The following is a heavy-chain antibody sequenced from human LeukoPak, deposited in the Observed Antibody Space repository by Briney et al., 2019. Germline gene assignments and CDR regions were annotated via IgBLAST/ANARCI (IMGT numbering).Heavy chain of an antibody. CDR3: AKDVAKESIVGAQS. Sequence: PGGSLRLSCAASGFTFSSYGMHWVRQAPGKGLEWVAFIRYDGSNKYYADSVKGRFTISRDNSKNTLYLQMNSLRAEDTAVYYCAKDVAKESIVGAQSWGQGTLVTVSS. D-gene: IGHD1-26*01. J-gene: IGHJ4*02. V-gene: IGHV3-30*02. CDR1: GFTFSSYG. CDR2: IRYDGSNK.